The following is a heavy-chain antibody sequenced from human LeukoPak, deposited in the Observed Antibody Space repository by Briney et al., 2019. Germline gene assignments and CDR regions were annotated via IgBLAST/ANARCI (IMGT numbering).Heavy chain of an antibody. CDR3: AKGSSGYFFDL. J-gene: IGHJ4*02. V-gene: IGHV3-23*01. Sequence: GGSLRLSCAASGFTFNNYGLIWVRQAPGKGLEWVSAISNDGGGRTYADFVKGRFTIYRDNSKNTLYLQMDSLRADDTALYYCAKGSSGYFFDLWGQGTLVTVSS. CDR2: ISNDGGGR. D-gene: IGHD3-22*01. CDR1: GFTFNNYG.